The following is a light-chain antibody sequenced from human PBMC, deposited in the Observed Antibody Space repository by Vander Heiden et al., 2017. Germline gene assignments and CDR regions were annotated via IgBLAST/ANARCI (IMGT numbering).Light chain of an antibody. J-gene: IGKJ5*01. CDR3: QQYNSHIT. CDR2: DAS. V-gene: IGKV1-5*01. Sequence: DIQMTQSPSTLSASVGDRVTITCRASQSVGSWLAWYQHKPGKAPNLLIYDASILESGVPSRFSGSGSGTEFTLTISSLQSDDFATYYCQQYNSHITFGQGTLLEIK. CDR1: QSVGSW.